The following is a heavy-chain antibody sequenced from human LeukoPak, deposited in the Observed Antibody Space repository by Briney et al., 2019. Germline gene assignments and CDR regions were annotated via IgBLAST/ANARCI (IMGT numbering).Heavy chain of an antibody. J-gene: IGHJ4*02. Sequence: GGSLRLSCAASGFTFSDYYMSWIRQAPGKGLEWVSYISSRGSSIYHADSVKGRFTISRDNAKNSLYLQMNTLRAEDTAEYYCAREISGYYETSGYYSAFDYWGQGTLVTVSS. CDR1: GFTFSDYY. CDR3: AREISGYYETSGYYSAFDY. V-gene: IGHV3-11*01. D-gene: IGHD3-22*01. CDR2: ISSRGSSI.